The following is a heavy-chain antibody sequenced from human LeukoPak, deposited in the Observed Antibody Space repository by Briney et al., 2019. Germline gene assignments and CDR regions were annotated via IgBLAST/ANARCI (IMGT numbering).Heavy chain of an antibody. CDR3: ATLIVVVVAATDFDY. Sequence: PGGSLRLSCAASGFTFSSYGMHWVRQAPGKGLEWVAFIRYDGSNKYYADSVKGRFTISRDNSKNTLYLQMNSLRAEDTAVYYCATLIVVVVAATDFDYWGQGTLVTVSS. CDR1: GFTFSSYG. J-gene: IGHJ4*02. D-gene: IGHD2-15*01. V-gene: IGHV3-30*02. CDR2: IRYDGSNK.